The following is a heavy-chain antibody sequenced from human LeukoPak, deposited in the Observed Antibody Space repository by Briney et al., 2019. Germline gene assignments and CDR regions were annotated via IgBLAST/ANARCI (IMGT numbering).Heavy chain of an antibody. Sequence: GGSLRLSCAASGFTFSSYWMSWVRQAPGKGLEWVSGISGSDGSTYYADSVTGRFTISRDNSKNTLYLQMTSLRAEDTAVYYCAKCPYDFWTGYFDYWGQGTRVTVSS. D-gene: IGHD3-3*01. V-gene: IGHV3-23*01. J-gene: IGHJ4*02. CDR2: ISGSDGST. CDR1: GFTFSSYW. CDR3: AKCPYDFWTGYFDY.